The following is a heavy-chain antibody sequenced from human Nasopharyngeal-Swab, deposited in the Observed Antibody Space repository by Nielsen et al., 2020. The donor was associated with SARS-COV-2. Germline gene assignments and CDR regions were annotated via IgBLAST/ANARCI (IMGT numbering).Heavy chain of an antibody. D-gene: IGHD2-15*01. V-gene: IGHV4-30-4*01. Sequence: RQAPGKGLEWIGYIYYSGRTYYNPSLKSRVTISVDTSKNQFSLKLSSVTAADTAVYYCDRVVVVAATRLAFDIWGQGTMVTVSS. J-gene: IGHJ3*02. CDR3: DRVVVVAATRLAFDI. CDR2: IYYSGRT.